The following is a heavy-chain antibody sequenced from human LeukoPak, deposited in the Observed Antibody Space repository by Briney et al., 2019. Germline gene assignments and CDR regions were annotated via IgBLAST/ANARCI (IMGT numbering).Heavy chain of an antibody. CDR2: VTSSSRTI. CDR3: ARDLIGGNAYDY. CDR1: GFTFSSYG. Sequence: GSLRLSCAASGFTFSSYGMHWVRQAPGKGPEWIAYVTSSSRTIYYADSVKGRFTISRDNAKSSLYLQLDSLRAEDTAVYYCARDLIGGNAYDYWGQGALVTVSS. V-gene: IGHV3-48*01. J-gene: IGHJ4*02. D-gene: IGHD2-15*01.